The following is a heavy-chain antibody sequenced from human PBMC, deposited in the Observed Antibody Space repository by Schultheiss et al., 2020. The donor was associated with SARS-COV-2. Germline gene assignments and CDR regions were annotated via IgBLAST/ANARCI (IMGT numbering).Heavy chain of an antibody. Sequence: GESLKISCAASGFTFSSYAMSWVRQAPGKGLEWVSAISGSGGSTYYADSVKGRFTISRDNSKNTLYLQMNSLRAEDTAVYYCASLALAAAGTYAFDIWGQGTMVTVAS. CDR1: GFTFSSYA. CDR2: ISGSGGST. J-gene: IGHJ3*02. V-gene: IGHV3-23*01. CDR3: ASLALAAAGTYAFDI. D-gene: IGHD6-13*01.